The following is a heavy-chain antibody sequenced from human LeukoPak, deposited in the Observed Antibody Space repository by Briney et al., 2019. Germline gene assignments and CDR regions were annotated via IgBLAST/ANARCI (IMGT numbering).Heavy chain of an antibody. Sequence: SGGSLRLSCGASGLTFSTYRMNWVRQAPGKGLEWVSYISSDSGTIYYADSVKGRFTISRDNAKNSLYLQMNSLRAEDTAVYYCARAAQPGFDPWGQGTLVTVSS. CDR3: ARAAQPGFDP. J-gene: IGHJ5*02. D-gene: IGHD1-14*01. CDR2: ISSDSGTI. CDR1: GLTFSTYR. V-gene: IGHV3-48*01.